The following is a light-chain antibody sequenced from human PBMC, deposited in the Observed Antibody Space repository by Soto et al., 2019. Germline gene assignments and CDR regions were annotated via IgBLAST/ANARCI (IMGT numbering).Light chain of an antibody. J-gene: IGKJ2*01. V-gene: IGKV3-15*01. Sequence: EIVMTQSPATLSVSPGERATLSCRASQSVSSNLAWYQQQPGQAPRLLIYGASTRATGIPARFSGSGSGTEFPLTISSLQSEDFAVYYCQQYNNWPYTFGPGTKLEIK. CDR1: QSVSSN. CDR2: GAS. CDR3: QQYNNWPYT.